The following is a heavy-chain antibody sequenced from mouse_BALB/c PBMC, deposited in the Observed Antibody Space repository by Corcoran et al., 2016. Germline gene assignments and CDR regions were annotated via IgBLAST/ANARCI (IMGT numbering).Heavy chain of an antibody. CDR3: AREPRAMDY. CDR2: INTYTGEP. V-gene: IGHV9-3-1*01. CDR1: GCTFTNYG. J-gene: IGHJ4*01. Sequence: QIQLVQSGPELKKPGETVKISCTASGCTFTNYGMNWVKQAPGKGLKWMGWINTYTGEPTYADDFKGRFAFSLESSASTAYLQINNLKNEDTATYFCAREPRAMDYWGQGTSVTVSS.